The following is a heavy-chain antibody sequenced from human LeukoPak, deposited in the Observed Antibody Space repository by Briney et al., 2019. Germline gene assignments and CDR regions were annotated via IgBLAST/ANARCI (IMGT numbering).Heavy chain of an antibody. D-gene: IGHD5-12*01. V-gene: IGHV3-30*03. CDR3: ARRAEFLSGYDVLDY. CDR2: ISYDGSNK. CDR1: GFTFSSYG. Sequence: GGSLRLSCAASGFTFSSYGMHWVRQAPGKGLEWVAVISYDGSNKYYADSVKGRFTISRDNSKNMLFLQMNSLRAEDTAVYYCARRAEFLSGYDVLDYWGQGTLVTVSS. J-gene: IGHJ4*02.